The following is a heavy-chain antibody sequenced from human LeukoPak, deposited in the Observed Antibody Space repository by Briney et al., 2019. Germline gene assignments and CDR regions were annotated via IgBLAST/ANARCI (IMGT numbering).Heavy chain of an antibody. V-gene: IGHV4-4*07. Sequence: SETLSLTCTVSGGSISSYYWSWIRQPAGKGLEWIGRIYTSGSTNYNPSLKSRVTMSVDTSKNQFSLKLSSVTAADTAVYYCARDLPKTGTTGYYYMDVWGKGTTVTVSS. J-gene: IGHJ6*03. CDR2: IYTSGST. CDR3: ARDLPKTGTTGYYYMDV. CDR1: GGSISSYY. D-gene: IGHD1-7*01.